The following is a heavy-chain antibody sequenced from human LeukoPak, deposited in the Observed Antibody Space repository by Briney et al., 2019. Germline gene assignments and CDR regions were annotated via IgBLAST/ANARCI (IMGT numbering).Heavy chain of an antibody. CDR3: ARVSYWYDSSGYYV. D-gene: IGHD3-22*01. V-gene: IGHV4-34*01. CDR1: GGSFSGYY. CDR2: INHSGST. J-gene: IGHJ4*02. Sequence: PSETLSLTCAVYGGSFSGYYWSWIRQPPGKGLEWIGEINHSGSTNYNPSLKSRVTISVDTSKNQFSLKLSSVTAADTAVYYCARVSYWYDSSGYYVWGQGTLVTVSS.